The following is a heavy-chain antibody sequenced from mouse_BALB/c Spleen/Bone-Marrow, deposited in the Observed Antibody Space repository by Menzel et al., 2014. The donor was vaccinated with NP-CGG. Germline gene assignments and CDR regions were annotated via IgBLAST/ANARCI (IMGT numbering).Heavy chain of an antibody. Sequence: EVQLQQSGAELVKPGASVKLSCTASGFNIKDTYMHWVKQRPEQGLEWIGRIDLANGNTKYDPKFQGKATITADTSSNTAYLQLSSLTSEDTAVYYCAYGSSYDYFDYWGQGTTLTVSS. D-gene: IGHD1-1*01. CDR2: IDLANGNT. V-gene: IGHV14-3*02. J-gene: IGHJ2*01. CDR3: AYGSSYDYFDY. CDR1: GFNIKDTY.